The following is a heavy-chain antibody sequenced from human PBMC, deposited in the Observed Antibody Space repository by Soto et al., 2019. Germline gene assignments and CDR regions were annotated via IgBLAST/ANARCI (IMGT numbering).Heavy chain of an antibody. V-gene: IGHV4-39*01. J-gene: IGHJ3*02. CDR1: GGSISSRSYY. D-gene: IGHD2-15*01. CDR2: IYYSGST. Sequence: PSETLSLTCTVSGGSISSRSYYWGWIRQPPGKGLEWIGSIYYSGSTYYNPSLKSRVTISVDTSKNQFSLKLSSVTAADTAVYYCARGVVVDTNDAFDIWGQGTMVTVSS. CDR3: ARGVVVDTNDAFDI.